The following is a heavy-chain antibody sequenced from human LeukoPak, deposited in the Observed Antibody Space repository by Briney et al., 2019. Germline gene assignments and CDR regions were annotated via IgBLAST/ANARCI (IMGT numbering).Heavy chain of an antibody. CDR1: GDSISSYY. Sequence: SETLSLTCTVSGDSISSYYWRWIRQPAGKGLEWIRRIYTSGSTNYNPSLKSRVTMSVDTSKNQFSLKLTSVTAADTAVYYCARDQGGGYNWFDPWGQGTLVTVSS. CDR3: ARDQGGGYNWFDP. D-gene: IGHD4-23*01. V-gene: IGHV4-4*07. J-gene: IGHJ5*02. CDR2: IYTSGST.